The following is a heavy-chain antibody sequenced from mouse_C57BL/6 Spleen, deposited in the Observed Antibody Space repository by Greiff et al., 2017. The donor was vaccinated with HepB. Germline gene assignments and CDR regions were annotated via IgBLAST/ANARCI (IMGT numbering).Heavy chain of an antibody. CDR3: ARLGSYGNYGGY. D-gene: IGHD2-1*01. J-gene: IGHJ2*01. Sequence: QVQLQQSGAELVKPGASVKMSCKASGYTFTSYWITWVKQRPGQGLEWIGDIYPGSGSTNYNEKFKSKATLTVDTSSSTAYMQLSSLTSEDSAVYYCARLGSYGNYGGYWGQGTTLTVSS. V-gene: IGHV1-55*01. CDR1: GYTFTSYW. CDR2: IYPGSGST.